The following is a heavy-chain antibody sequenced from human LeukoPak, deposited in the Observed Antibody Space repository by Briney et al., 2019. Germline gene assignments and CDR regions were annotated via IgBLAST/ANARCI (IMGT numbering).Heavy chain of an antibody. CDR3: AKLGHTSGYYARHSDY. D-gene: IGHD3-22*01. CDR1: GGSISTTSYY. CDR2: ISRDGGDT. Sequence: ETLSLTCTVSGGSISTTSYYWGWIRQPPGKGLEWVSAISRDGGDTFYADSVKGRFTISRDNSKNTVYLQMNSLRAEDTALYYCAKLGHTSGYYARHSDYWGQGTLVTVSS. J-gene: IGHJ4*02. V-gene: IGHV3-23*01.